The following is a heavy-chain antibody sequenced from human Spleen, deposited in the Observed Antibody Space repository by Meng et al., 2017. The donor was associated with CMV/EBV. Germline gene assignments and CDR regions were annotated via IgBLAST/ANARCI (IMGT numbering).Heavy chain of an antibody. J-gene: IGHJ4*02. CDR1: GASISSNSYY. CDR2: IDYSGIT. D-gene: IGHD2-21*02. CDR3: ARLVVVTAILDY. Sequence: QRQESGPGLGTSSETLSLTCTVSGASISSNSYYWGWIRQPPGKGLEWIASIDYSGITFQNPSLKSRLTTSVDTSKNQFSLQLRFVTAADTAVYYCARLVVVTAILDYWGQGTLVTVSS. V-gene: IGHV4-39*01.